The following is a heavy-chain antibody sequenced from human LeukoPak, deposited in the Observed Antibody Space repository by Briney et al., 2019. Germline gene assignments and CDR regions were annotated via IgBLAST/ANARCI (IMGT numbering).Heavy chain of an antibody. V-gene: IGHV3-23*01. D-gene: IGHD3-10*01. CDR1: GFTVTTLA. J-gene: IGHJ4*02. CDR2: IGESDGRT. CDR3: AYGSGSSTLDY. Sequence: GGSLRLSCAASGFTVTTLAMTWVRQAPGKGLEWVSVIGESDGRTYYADSVKGRFTISRDESKNPLYLQMNSLRAEDTAVYYCAYGSGSSTLDYWGQGTLVTVSS.